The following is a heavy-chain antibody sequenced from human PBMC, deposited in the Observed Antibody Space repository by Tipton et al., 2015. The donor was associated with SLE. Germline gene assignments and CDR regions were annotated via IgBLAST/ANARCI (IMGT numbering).Heavy chain of an antibody. CDR2: IYYSGTT. V-gene: IGHV4-39*02. Sequence: TLSLTCNVSGSSMSSSGYFWGWIRQSPGKGLEWIGSIYYSGTTHYNPSLQSRVTISVDTSKKHFSLKVTSVTAADTGVYYCARGVAIYWITYYDYYMDVWGKGTTVTVSS. CDR1: GSSMSSSGYF. J-gene: IGHJ6*03. D-gene: IGHD2-2*03. CDR3: ARGVAIYWITYYDYYMDV.